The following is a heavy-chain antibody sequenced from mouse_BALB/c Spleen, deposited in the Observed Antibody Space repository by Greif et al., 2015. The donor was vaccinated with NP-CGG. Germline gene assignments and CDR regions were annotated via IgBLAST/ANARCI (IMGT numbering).Heavy chain of an antibody. CDR3: ARSYDYDGAMDY. Sequence: QVQLQQSGAELVRPGTSVKVSCKASGYAFTNYLIEWVKQRPGQGLEWIGVINPGSGGTNYNEKFKGKATLTADKSSSTAYMQLSGLTSDDSAVYFCARSYDYDGAMDYWGQGTSVTVSP. V-gene: IGHV1-54*01. J-gene: IGHJ4*01. CDR1: GYAFTNYL. CDR2: INPGSGGT. D-gene: IGHD2-4*01.